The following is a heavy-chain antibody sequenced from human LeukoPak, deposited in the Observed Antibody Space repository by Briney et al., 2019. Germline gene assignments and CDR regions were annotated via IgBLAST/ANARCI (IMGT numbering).Heavy chain of an antibody. CDR1: GYSFTSYW. CDR3: ARLQESGYSYGPVDY. Sequence: GESLKISCRASGYSFTSYWIGWVRQMPGKGLECMGIIYPADSNTKYSPSFQGQVTISADKSISTAYLQWSSLKASDTAMYYCARLQESGYSYGPVDYWGQGTLVTVSS. J-gene: IGHJ4*02. D-gene: IGHD5-18*01. CDR2: IYPADSNT. V-gene: IGHV5-51*01.